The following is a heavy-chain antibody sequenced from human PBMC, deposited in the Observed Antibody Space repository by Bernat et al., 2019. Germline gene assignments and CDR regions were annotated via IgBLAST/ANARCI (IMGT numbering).Heavy chain of an antibody. CDR2: ISSSGSTI. V-gene: IGHV3-11*04. CDR3: ARDKTGPERFGDPVTPHYYYYYGMDV. D-gene: IGHD3-10*01. J-gene: IGHJ6*02. CDR1: GFTFSDYY. Sequence: QVQLVESGGGLVKPGGSLRLSCAASGFTFSDYYMSWIRQAPGKGLEWVSYISSSGSTIYYADSVKGRFTISRDNSKNTLYLQMNSLRAEDTAVYYCARDKTGPERFGDPVTPHYYYYYGMDVWGQGTTVTVSS.